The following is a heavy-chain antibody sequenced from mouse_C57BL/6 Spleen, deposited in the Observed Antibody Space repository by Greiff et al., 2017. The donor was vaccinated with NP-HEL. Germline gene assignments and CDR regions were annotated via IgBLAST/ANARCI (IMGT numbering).Heavy chain of an antibody. CDR1: GYAFSSSW. Sequence: QVQLQQSGPELVKPGASVKISCKASGYAFSSSWLNWVKQRPGKGLEWIGRLYPGAGDTNYNGKFKDKATLTVDKSSSTAYMQLSSLTSEDSAVYYCARSGGYYWYFDVWGTGTTVTVSS. CDR2: LYPGAGDT. CDR3: ARSGGYYWYFDV. J-gene: IGHJ1*03. V-gene: IGHV1-82*01. D-gene: IGHD2-2*01.